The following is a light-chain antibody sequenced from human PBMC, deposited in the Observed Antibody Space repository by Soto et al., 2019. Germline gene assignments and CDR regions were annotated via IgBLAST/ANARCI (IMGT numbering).Light chain of an antibody. CDR3: HQYNSWPRGT. Sequence: EIMMTQSPGTLSVSPGEGATLSCTASQSVNLNLAWYQQKPGQPPRLLLSGASTRATGIPVRFRGSGSGTEFPLTPSSLQSEASAVYCCHQYNSWPRGTFGPGTKVEIK. CDR2: GAS. J-gene: IGKJ3*01. CDR1: QSVNLN. V-gene: IGKV3-15*01.